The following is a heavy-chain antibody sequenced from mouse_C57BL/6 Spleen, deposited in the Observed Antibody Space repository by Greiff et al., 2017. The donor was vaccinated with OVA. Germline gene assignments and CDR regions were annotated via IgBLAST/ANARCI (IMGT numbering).Heavy chain of an antibody. D-gene: IGHD4-1*01. CDR1: GYAFTNYL. CDR2: INPGSGGT. J-gene: IGHJ1*03. V-gene: IGHV1-54*01. CDR3: ARSLRTGTYFDV. Sequence: QVQLQQSGAELVRPGTSVKVSCKASGYAFTNYLIEWVKQRPGQGLEWIGVINPGSGGTNYNEKFKGKATLTADKSSSTAYMQLSSLTSEDSAVYFCARSLRTGTYFDVWGTGTTVTVSS.